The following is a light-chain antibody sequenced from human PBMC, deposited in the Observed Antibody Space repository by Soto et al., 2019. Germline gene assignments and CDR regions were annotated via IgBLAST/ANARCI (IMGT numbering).Light chain of an antibody. Sequence: SYELTQPPSVSVSPGKPASITCSGDKLGDKYACWYQQKPGQSPVLVIYQDSKRTSGIPERFSGSNSWNTATLTISGTQSMDEADYYCQAWDSRTVVFGGGTKLTVL. CDR3: QAWDSRTVV. CDR1: KLGDKY. J-gene: IGLJ2*01. CDR2: QDS. V-gene: IGLV3-1*01.